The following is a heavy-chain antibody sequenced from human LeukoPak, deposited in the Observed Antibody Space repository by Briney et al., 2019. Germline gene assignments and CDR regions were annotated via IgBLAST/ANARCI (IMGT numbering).Heavy chain of an antibody. CDR1: GFTFSSYG. J-gene: IGHJ6*02. CDR3: AKDLSPNYYGMDV. Sequence: GGSLRLSCAASGFTFSSYGMHWVRQAPGKGLEWVAVISYDGSNKYYADSVKGRFTISRDNSKNTLYLQMNSLRAEDTAVYYCAKDLSPNYYGMDVWGQGTTVTVSS. V-gene: IGHV3-30*18. CDR2: ISYDGSNK.